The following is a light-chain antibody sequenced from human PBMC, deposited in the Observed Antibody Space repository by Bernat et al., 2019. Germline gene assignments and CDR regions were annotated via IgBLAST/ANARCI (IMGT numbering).Light chain of an antibody. CDR3: QQYDDLPIT. V-gene: IGKV1-33*01. Sequence: DIQMTQSPSSLSASVGDRVTITCQASQDISNYLNWYQQRPGKAPTLLIYDASNLKTGVPSRFSGSGSGTDFSFTISSLQPEDIATYFCQQYDDLPITFGQGTRVEIK. J-gene: IGKJ5*01. CDR1: QDISNY. CDR2: DAS.